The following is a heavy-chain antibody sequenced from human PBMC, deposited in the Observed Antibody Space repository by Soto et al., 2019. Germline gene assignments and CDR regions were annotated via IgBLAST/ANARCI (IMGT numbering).Heavy chain of an antibody. CDR3: AREGDYCSGGSCYRWFDP. J-gene: IGHJ5*02. CDR1: GGTFSSYT. D-gene: IGHD2-15*01. Sequence: ASVKVSCKASGGTFSSYTISWVRQAPGQGLEWMGRIIPILGIANYAQKFQGRVTITADKSTSTAYMELSSLRSEDTAVYYCAREGDYCSGGSCYRWFDPWGQGTLVTVSS. CDR2: IIPILGIA. V-gene: IGHV1-69*04.